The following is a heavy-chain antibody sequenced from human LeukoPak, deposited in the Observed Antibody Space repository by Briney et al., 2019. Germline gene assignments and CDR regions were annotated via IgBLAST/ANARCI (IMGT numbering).Heavy chain of an antibody. Sequence: GGSLRLSCVASGFTFSDAWMSWVRQAPGKGLEWVGRKSKIDGGTIDYGAPVKGRFTISRDDSRNTLYLQMNSLKTEDTAVYYCTTRRQDGCWGQGTLVTV. D-gene: IGHD6-25*01. CDR2: KSKIDGGTI. V-gene: IGHV3-15*01. J-gene: IGHJ4*02. CDR3: TTRRQDGC. CDR1: GFTFSDAW.